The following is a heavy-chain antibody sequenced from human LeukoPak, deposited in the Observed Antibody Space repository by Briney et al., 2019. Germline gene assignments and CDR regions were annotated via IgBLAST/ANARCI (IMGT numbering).Heavy chain of an antibody. CDR3: AKDTRLAVAGTFDY. J-gene: IGHJ4*02. V-gene: IGHV3-9*01. D-gene: IGHD6-19*01. CDR1: GFTFDDYA. CDR2: ISWNSGSI. Sequence: GGSLRLSCAASGFTFDDYALHWVRHAPGKGLEWVSGISWNSGSIGYADSVKGRFTISRDNAKNSLYLQMNSLRAEDTALYYCAKDTRLAVAGTFDYWGQGTLVTVSS.